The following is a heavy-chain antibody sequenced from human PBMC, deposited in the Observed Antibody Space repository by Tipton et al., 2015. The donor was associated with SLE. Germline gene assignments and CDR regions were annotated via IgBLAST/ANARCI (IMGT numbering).Heavy chain of an antibody. CDR1: GASISSGNYY. V-gene: IGHV4-61*02. CDR2: IYTNGIT. J-gene: IGHJ6*03. D-gene: IGHD2/OR15-2a*01. CDR3: ARDEYSTSSGHMDV. Sequence: TLSLTCTVSGASISSGNYYWSWIRQSAGKGLEWIGRIYTNGITKCNPSLESRVTISLDTSKNQFSLELNSVTAADTAVYYCARDEYSTSSGHMDVWGTGTTVTVSS.